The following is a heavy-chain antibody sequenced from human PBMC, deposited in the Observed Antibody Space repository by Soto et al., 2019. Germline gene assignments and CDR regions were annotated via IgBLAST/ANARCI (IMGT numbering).Heavy chain of an antibody. J-gene: IGHJ6*02. D-gene: IGHD5-12*01. CDR2: IYYSGST. CDR3: AREMATMNYYYYGMDV. CDR1: GGSISSGGYY. V-gene: IGHV4-31*03. Sequence: QVQLQESGPGLVKPSQTLSLTCTVSGGSISSGGYYWSWIRQHPGKGLEWIGYIYYSGSTYYNPSLKSRVTISVDTSKNQFSLKLSSVTAADTAVYYCAREMATMNYYYYGMDVWGQGTTVTVSS.